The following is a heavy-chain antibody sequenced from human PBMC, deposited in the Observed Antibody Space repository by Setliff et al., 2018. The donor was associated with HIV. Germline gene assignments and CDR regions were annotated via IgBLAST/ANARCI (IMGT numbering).Heavy chain of an antibody. D-gene: IGHD4-17*01. CDR1: GGSINSGGYY. Sequence: SETLSLTCTVSGGSINSGGYYWNWIRQHPGKGLEWIGYIYYSGSTYYNPSLKSRVTISVDTSKNQFSLKLSSVTAADTAVYYCAREIYGGNSRPFDYWGQGTLVTVS. V-gene: IGHV4-31*03. CDR3: AREIYGGNSRPFDY. CDR2: IYYSGST. J-gene: IGHJ4*02.